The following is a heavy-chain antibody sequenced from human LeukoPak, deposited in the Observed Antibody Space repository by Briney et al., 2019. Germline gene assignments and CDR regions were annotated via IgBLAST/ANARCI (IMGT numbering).Heavy chain of an antibody. J-gene: IGHJ4*02. D-gene: IGHD4-23*01. CDR2: MSPGSGNT. V-gene: IGHV1-8*01. Sequence: ASVKVSCKASGYTFTSLDINWVRQASGQGLEWMGWMSPGSGNTGYAQKFQGRVTMTRSTSTSTAYMELGSLTSEDMAVYYCARGATVVTPIDYWGQGTLVTVSS. CDR1: GYTFTSLD. CDR3: ARGATVVTPIDY.